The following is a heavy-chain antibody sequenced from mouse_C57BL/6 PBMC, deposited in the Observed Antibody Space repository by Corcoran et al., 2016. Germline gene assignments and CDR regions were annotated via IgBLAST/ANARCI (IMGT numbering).Heavy chain of an antibody. CDR3: ARSYYGNYPLAY. V-gene: IGHV1-55*01. Sequence: QVQLQQPGAELVKPGASVKMSCKASGYTFTSYWITWVKQRPGQGLEWIGDIYPGSGSTNYNEKFKSKATLTVDTSSSTAYMQLSSLTSEDSAVYYCARSYYGNYPLAYWGQGTLVTVSA. D-gene: IGHD2-1*01. CDR1: GYTFTSYW. J-gene: IGHJ3*01. CDR2: IYPGSGST.